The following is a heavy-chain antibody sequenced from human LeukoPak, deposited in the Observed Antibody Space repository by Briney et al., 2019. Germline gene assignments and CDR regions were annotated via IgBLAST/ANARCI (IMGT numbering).Heavy chain of an antibody. J-gene: IGHJ5*02. CDR2: IYYSGST. CDR1: GGSISSYY. V-gene: IGHV4-59*12. Sequence: SETLSLTCTVSGGSISSYYWSWIRQPPGKGLEWIGYIYYSGSTNYNPSLKSRVTISVDTSKNQFSLKLNSVTAADTAVYYCARAIAVLLWFGKPHNWFDPWGQGTLVTVSS. D-gene: IGHD3-10*01. CDR3: ARAIAVLLWFGKPHNWFDP.